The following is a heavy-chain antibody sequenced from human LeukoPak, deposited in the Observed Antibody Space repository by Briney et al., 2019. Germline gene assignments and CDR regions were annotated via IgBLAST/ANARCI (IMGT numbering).Heavy chain of an antibody. Sequence: ASVKVSCKASGYTFTGQYMHWVRQAPGQGLEWMGIINPSGGSTSYAQKFQGRVTMTRDTSTSTVYMELSSLRSEDSAVYYCARVPRQQLVYYFDHWGQGTLVTVSS. CDR3: ARVPRQQLVYYFDH. V-gene: IGHV1-46*01. J-gene: IGHJ4*02. CDR1: GYTFTGQY. CDR2: INPSGGST. D-gene: IGHD6-13*01.